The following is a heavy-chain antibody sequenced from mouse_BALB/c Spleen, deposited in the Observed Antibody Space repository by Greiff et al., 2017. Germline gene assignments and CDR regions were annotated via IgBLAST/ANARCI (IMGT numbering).Heavy chain of an antibody. J-gene: IGHJ3*01. CDR3: AREPY. Sequence: EVKLMESGPGLVKPSQSLSLTCTVTGYSITSDYAWNWIRQFPGNKLEWMGYISYSGSTSYNPSLKSRISITRDTSKNQFFLQLNSVTTEDTATYYCAREPYWGQGTLVTVSA. V-gene: IGHV3-2*02. CDR1: GYSITSDYA. CDR2: ISYSGST.